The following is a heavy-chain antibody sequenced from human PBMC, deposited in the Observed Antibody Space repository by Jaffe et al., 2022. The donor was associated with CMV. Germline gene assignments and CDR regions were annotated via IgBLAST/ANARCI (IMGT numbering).Heavy chain of an antibody. Sequence: QVQLQQWGAGLLKPSETLSLTCAVYGGSFSGYYWSWIRQPPGKGLEWIGEINHSGSTNYNPSLKSRVTISVDTSKNQFSLKLSSVTAADTAVYYCAREMGLRYSSGWPFLDYWGQGTLVTVSS. D-gene: IGHD6-19*01. CDR3: AREMGLRYSSGWPFLDY. J-gene: IGHJ4*02. CDR1: GGSFSGYY. V-gene: IGHV4-34*01. CDR2: INHSGST.